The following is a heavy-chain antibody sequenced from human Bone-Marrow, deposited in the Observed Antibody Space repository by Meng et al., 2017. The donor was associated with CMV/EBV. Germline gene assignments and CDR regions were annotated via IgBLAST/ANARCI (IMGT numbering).Heavy chain of an antibody. CDR1: GGSFSGYY. D-gene: IGHD6-13*01. J-gene: IGHJ4*02. V-gene: IGHV4-34*01. CDR2: INHSGST. Sequence: SETLSLTCAVYGGSFSGYYWSWIRQPPGKGLEWIGEINHSGSTNYNPSLKSRVTISVDTSKNQFSLKLSSVTAADTAVYYCARERLYSSSWYSDYWGQGTLVTVSS. CDR3: ARERLYSSSWYSDY.